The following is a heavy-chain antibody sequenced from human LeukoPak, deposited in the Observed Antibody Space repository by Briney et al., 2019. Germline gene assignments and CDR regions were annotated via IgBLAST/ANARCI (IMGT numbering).Heavy chain of an antibody. Sequence: PGESLKISCKGSGYSFTSYWIGWVRQMPGKGLEWMGIIYPGDSDTRYSPSFQGQVTISADKSISTAYLQWSSLKASDTAMYYCARQSYRTGWYGANYSSGRDVWGQGPT. CDR2: IYPGDSDT. CDR1: GYSFTSYW. D-gene: IGHD6-13*01. V-gene: IGHV5-51*01. CDR3: ARQSYRTGWYGANYSSGRDV. J-gene: IGHJ6*02.